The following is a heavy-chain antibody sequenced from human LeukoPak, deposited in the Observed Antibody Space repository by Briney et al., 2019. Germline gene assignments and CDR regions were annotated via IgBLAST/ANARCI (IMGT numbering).Heavy chain of an antibody. Sequence: GGSLRLSCEASGFKFDDYSMHWVRQLPRKGLEWVSLISGDGVTTYYADSVTGRATISRDNGKNSLSLQLNSLKTEDTAFYYCAKGVNGISYTFDYWSRGTLVTVSS. CDR3: AKGVNGISYTFDY. CDR1: GFKFDDYS. J-gene: IGHJ4*02. D-gene: IGHD2-8*01. V-gene: IGHV3-43*02. CDR2: ISGDGVTT.